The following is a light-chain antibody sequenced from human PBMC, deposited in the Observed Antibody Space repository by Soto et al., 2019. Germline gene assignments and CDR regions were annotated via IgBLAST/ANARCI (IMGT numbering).Light chain of an antibody. J-gene: IGKJ1*01. CDR1: QSVSSY. V-gene: IGKV1-5*01. Sequence: DIQMTQSPSTLSASVGDRATISCRARQSVSSYLAWYQQKPGQAPNLLISDASLLESGATSRFSGSGSGTEFTLTIRSLQPDDFATYYCQQYNSYRTFGQGTKVDIK. CDR3: QQYNSYRT. CDR2: DAS.